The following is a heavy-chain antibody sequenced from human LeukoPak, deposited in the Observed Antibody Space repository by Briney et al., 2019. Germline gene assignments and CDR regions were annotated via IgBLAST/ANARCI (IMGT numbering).Heavy chain of an antibody. CDR2: IGSGGTTT. D-gene: IGHD2-15*01. Sequence: GGSLRLSCTASGFSFNSYAMSWFRQAPGKGLEWVAAIGSGGTTTSYADSVKGRFIISRDNSKNTLYLQMNSLSDEDTAVFYFARPGLPVAGTRWFDPWGQGNLVTVSS. J-gene: IGHJ5*02. CDR3: ARPGLPVAGTRWFDP. CDR1: GFSFNSYA. V-gene: IGHV3-23*01.